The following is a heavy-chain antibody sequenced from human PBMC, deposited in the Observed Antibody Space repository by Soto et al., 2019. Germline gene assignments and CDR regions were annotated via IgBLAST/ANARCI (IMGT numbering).Heavy chain of an antibody. J-gene: IGHJ4*02. CDR1: GGSFSGYY. D-gene: IGHD3-16*01. CDR2: INHSGST. V-gene: IGHV4-34*01. Sequence: SETLSLTCAVYGGSFSGYYWSWIRQPPGKGLEWIGKINHSGSTNYNPSLKSRVTISVDKSKNQFSLKLSSVTAADTAVYYCARVSYYLTVGGNYYFDYWGQGTLVTVSS. CDR3: ARVSYYLTVGGNYYFDY.